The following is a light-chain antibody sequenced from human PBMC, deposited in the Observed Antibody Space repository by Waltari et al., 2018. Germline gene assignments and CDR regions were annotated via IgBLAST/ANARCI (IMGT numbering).Light chain of an antibody. CDR3: QQYYSTPFT. V-gene: IGKV4-1*01. CDR1: QNILYNSNNRNY. Sequence: IVMTQSPDSLAVSLGERATVNCKSSQNILYNSNNRNYLAWYQQKPGQPPKLLIYWASTRESGVPDRFSGSGSGTDFTLTISSLQAEDVAVYFCQQYYSTPFTFGQGTKLAIK. J-gene: IGKJ2*01. CDR2: WAS.